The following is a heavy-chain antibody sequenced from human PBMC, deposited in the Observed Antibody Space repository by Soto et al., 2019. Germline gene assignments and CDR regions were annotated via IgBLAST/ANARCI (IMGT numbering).Heavy chain of an antibody. D-gene: IGHD3-3*01. CDR2: IIPILGIA. Sequence: QVQLVQSGAEVKKPGSSVKVSCKASGGTFSSYTISWVRQAPGQGLEWMGRIIPILGIANYAQKFQGRVTITADKSTSTAYMELSSLRSEDTAVYYCARDRCDFDNWFDPWGQGTLVTVSS. J-gene: IGHJ5*02. CDR1: GGTFSSYT. V-gene: IGHV1-69*08. CDR3: ARDRCDFDNWFDP.